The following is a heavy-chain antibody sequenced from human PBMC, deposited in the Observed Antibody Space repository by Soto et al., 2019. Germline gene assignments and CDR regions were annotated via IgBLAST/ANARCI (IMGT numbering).Heavy chain of an antibody. D-gene: IGHD3-22*01. V-gene: IGHV3-64*01. CDR3: AIDPDSSGYYYFYY. J-gene: IGHJ4*02. CDR2: ISSYGGST. Sequence: ETLSLTCTVSGGSISSSNWWSWVRQAPGKGLEYVSAISSYGGSTYYANSVKGRFTISRDNSKNTLYLQMGSLRAEDMAVYYCAIDPDSSGYYYFYYCGQGTFVTVAS. CDR1: GGSISSSN.